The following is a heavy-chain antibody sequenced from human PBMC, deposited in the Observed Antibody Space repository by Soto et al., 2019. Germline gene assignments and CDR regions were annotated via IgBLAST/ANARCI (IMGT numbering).Heavy chain of an antibody. CDR2: IYPGDSDT. D-gene: IGHD5-12*01. V-gene: IGHV5-51*01. J-gene: IGHJ3*02. CDR1: GDSFNTHW. CDR3: ARRKDGYNYNASDI. Sequence: EVQLVQSGAAVKKPGESLKISCKGSGDSFNTHWIGWVRQMPGKSPEWMGLIYPGDSDTIYSPSFHGLVTISADKSLSTTYLQWSSLKASDTAMYYCARRKDGYNYNASDIWGQGTMVTVSS.